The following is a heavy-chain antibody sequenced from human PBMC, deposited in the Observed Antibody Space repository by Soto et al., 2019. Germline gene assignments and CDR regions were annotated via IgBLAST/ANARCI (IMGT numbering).Heavy chain of an antibody. Sequence: EVQLVESGGGLVQPGGSLRLSCAASGFTVSSNYMSWVRQAPGKGLEWVSVIYSGGSTYYADSVKGRFTISRHNSKNTLYLQMNSMRAEDTAVYYCARASYGDLDYWGQGNLVTVSS. CDR3: ARASYGDLDY. CDR2: IYSGGST. J-gene: IGHJ4*02. V-gene: IGHV3-53*04. CDR1: GFTVSSNY. D-gene: IGHD4-17*01.